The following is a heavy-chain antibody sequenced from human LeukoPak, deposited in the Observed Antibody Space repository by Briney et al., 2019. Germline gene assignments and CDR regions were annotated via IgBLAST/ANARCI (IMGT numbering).Heavy chain of an antibody. V-gene: IGHV1-2*02. D-gene: IGHD2-2*01. CDR1: GYTFTGYY. CDR3: ARDREYQLLRYYFDY. CDR2: INPNSGGT. J-gene: IGHJ4*02. Sequence: ASVKVSCKASGYTFTGYYMHWVRQAPGQGLEWMGWINPNSGGTNYALKFRGRVTMTRDTSISTAYMELSRLRSDDTAVYYCARDREYQLLRYYFDYWGQGTLVTVSS.